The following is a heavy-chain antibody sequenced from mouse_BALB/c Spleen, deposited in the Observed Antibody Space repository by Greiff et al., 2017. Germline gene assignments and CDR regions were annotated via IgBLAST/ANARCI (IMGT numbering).Heavy chain of an antibody. J-gene: IGHJ3*01. Sequence: QVQLQQSGAELVKPGASVKLSCKASGYTFTSYYMYWVKQRPGQGLEWIGEINPSNGGTNFNEKFKSKATLTVDKSSSTAYMQLSSLTSEDSAVYYCTRNYRSSFAYWGQGTLVTVSA. V-gene: IGHV1S81*02. CDR2: INPSNGGT. D-gene: IGHD2-14*01. CDR3: TRNYRSSFAY. CDR1: GYTFTSYY.